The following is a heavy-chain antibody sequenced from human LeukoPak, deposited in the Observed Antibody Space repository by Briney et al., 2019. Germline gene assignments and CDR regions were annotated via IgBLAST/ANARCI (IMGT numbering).Heavy chain of an antibody. Sequence: PGGSLRLSCAASGFTSSSYGMHWVRQAPGKGLEWVAVIWYDGSNKYYADSVKGRFTISRDNSKNTLYLQMNSLRAEDTAVYYCAREALGAYYYYGMDVWGQGTTVTVSS. J-gene: IGHJ6*02. V-gene: IGHV3-33*01. CDR1: GFTSSSYG. CDR3: AREALGAYYYYGMDV. D-gene: IGHD3-3*01. CDR2: IWYDGSNK.